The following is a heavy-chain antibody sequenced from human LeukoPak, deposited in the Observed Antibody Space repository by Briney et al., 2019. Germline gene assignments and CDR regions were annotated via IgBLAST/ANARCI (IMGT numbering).Heavy chain of an antibody. J-gene: IGHJ3*02. D-gene: IGHD6-19*01. CDR3: ARALTDNSSGWTLDAFDI. V-gene: IGHV1-3*03. CDR1: GYTFTSYA. CDR2: INAGNGNT. Sequence: ASVKVSCKASGYTFTSYAMHWVRQAPGQRLEWMGWINAGNGNTKYSQEFQGRVTITRDTSASTAYMELSSLRSEDMAVYYCARALTDNSSGWTLDAFDIWGQGTTVTVSS.